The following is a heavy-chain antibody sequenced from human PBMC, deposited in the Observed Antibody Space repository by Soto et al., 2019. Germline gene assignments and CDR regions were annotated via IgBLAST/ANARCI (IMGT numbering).Heavy chain of an antibody. V-gene: IGHV4-59*11. J-gene: IGHJ6*02. Sequence: QVLLQESGPGLVKPSETLSLTCTVSGGSISSHYWSWIRQPPGKGLEWIGYISYSGSTTYNPSLTSRVTRAVDTSKNQFSLKLRSVSAADTAVYYCARDNLTYYDILTVLNPAYYYGLDVWGQGTTVTVSS. D-gene: IGHD3-9*01. CDR1: GGSISSHY. CDR3: ARDNLTYYDILTVLNPAYYYGLDV. CDR2: ISYSGST.